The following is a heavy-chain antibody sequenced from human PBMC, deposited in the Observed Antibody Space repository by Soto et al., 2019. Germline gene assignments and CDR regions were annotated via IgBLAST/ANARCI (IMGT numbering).Heavy chain of an antibody. D-gene: IGHD6-19*01. J-gene: IGHJ4*02. CDR3: ARDAPPSFEYSSGAFDY. CDR1: GFTFSSYG. Sequence: GGSLRLSCAASGFTFSSYGMHWVRQAPGKGLEWVAVIWYDGSNKYYADSVKGRFTISRDNSKNTLYLQMNSLRAEDTAVYYCARDAPPSFEYSSGAFDYWVQGTLVPVSS. CDR2: IWYDGSNK. V-gene: IGHV3-33*01.